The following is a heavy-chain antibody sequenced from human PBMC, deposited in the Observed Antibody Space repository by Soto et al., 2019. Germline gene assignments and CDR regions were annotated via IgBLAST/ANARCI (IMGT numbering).Heavy chain of an antibody. Sequence: GGSLRLSCAASGFTFISYSMNWVLQAPWKGLEWVSYISSSSSTIYYADSVKGRFTISRDNAKNSLYLQMNSLRAEDTAVYYCARSTYCSSTSCYYFDYWGQGTLVTVSS. CDR1: GFTFISYS. J-gene: IGHJ4*02. D-gene: IGHD2-2*01. CDR3: ARSTYCSSTSCYYFDY. V-gene: IGHV3-48*01. CDR2: ISSSSSTI.